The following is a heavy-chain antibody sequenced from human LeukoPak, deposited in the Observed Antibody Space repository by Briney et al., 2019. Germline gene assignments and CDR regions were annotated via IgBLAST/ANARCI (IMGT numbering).Heavy chain of an antibody. CDR3: ARVVGGNYYGSETDDY. J-gene: IGHJ4*02. CDR2: INPNSGGT. CDR1: GYTFTGYY. Sequence: GASVKVSCKASGYTFTGYYMHWVRQAPGQGPEWMGWINPNSGGTNYAQKFQDRVTMTRDTSISTAYMELSRLRSDDTAVYYCARVVGGNYYGSETDDYWGQGTLVTVSS. V-gene: IGHV1-2*02. D-gene: IGHD3-10*01.